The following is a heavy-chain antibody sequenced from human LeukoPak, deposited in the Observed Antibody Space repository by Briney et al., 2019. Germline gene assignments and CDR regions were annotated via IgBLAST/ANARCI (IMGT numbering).Heavy chain of an antibody. CDR2: ISYDGSNN. CDR3: ARGGKDLDYFDY. Sequence: GGSLRLSCAASGVTLSSYAMSWARQAPGKGLEWMALISYDGSNNYYADSVKGRFTISRDNTKNSLYLQMNSLRAEDTAVYYCARGGKDLDYFDYWGQGTLVTVSS. CDR1: GVTLSSYA. V-gene: IGHV3-30*03. D-gene: IGHD6-13*01. J-gene: IGHJ4*02.